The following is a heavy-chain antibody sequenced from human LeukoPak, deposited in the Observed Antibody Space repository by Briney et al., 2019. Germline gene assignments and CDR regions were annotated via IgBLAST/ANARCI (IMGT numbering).Heavy chain of an antibody. J-gene: IGHJ6*02. CDR2: IIPIFGIA. D-gene: IGHD2-21*02. CDR3: ARDPHIVVVTADYYGMDV. V-gene: IGHV1-69*04. CDR1: GGTFSSYA. Sequence: GSSVKVSCKASGGTFSSYAISWVRQAPGQGLEWMGRIIPIFGIANYAQKFQGRVTITADKSTSTAYMELSSLRSEDTAVYYCARDPHIVVVTADYYGMDVWGRGTTVTVSS.